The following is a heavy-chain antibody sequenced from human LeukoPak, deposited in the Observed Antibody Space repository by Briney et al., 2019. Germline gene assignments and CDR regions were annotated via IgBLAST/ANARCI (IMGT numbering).Heavy chain of an antibody. CDR3: ARDIVVVPAAIYYYYGMDV. J-gene: IGHJ6*02. Sequence: ASVKVSCKASGGTFSSYALSWVRQAPGQGLEWMGWISAYNGNTNYAQKLQGRVTMTTDTSTSTAYMELRSLRSDDTAVYYCARDIVVVPAAIYYYYGMDVWGQGTTVTVSS. CDR1: GGTFSSYA. D-gene: IGHD2-2*02. CDR2: ISAYNGNT. V-gene: IGHV1-18*01.